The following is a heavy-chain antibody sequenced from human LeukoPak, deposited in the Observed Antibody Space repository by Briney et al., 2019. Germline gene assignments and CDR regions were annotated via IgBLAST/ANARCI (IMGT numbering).Heavy chain of an antibody. D-gene: IGHD6-19*01. CDR2: IYYSGST. CDR3: LAYSSVWYLTAY. V-gene: IGHV4-39*01. CDR1: GGSISSSSYY. J-gene: IGHJ4*02. Sequence: ASETLSLTCTVSGGSISSSSYYWGWTRQPPGKGLEWSGSIYYSGSTYYNPSLKSRVTISVDTSKNQFSLKLSSVTAADTAVYYCLAYSSVWYLTAYWGQGALVTVSS.